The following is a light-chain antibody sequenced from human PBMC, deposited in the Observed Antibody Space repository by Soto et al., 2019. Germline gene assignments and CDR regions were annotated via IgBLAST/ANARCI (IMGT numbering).Light chain of an antibody. CDR1: QGIRNY. J-gene: IGKJ3*01. V-gene: IGKV1-27*01. Sequence: DIQMTQSPTSLSASVGDRVTITCRASQGIRNYVAWYQQIPGKAPKLLIYAASTLQSGVPSRFSGSGSGTAFTLNINGLQPEDVATYSCQKYSSVPVFGPGTKVEIK. CDR3: QKYSSVPV. CDR2: AAS.